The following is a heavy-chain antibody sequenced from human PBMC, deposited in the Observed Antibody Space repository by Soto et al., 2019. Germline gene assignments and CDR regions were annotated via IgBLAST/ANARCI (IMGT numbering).Heavy chain of an antibody. V-gene: IGHV4-4*02. J-gene: IGHJ4*02. Sequence: QVQLQESGPGLVKPSGTLSLTCAVSGGSISSSNWWSWVRQPPGKGLEWIGGIYHSGSTNYNPSLKSRVTIAVDKTKNQFALKLSSVTAADTAVYYCARVTIFGVVPFFDYWGQGTLVTVSS. CDR3: ARVTIFGVVPFFDY. D-gene: IGHD3-3*01. CDR2: IYHSGST. CDR1: GGSISSSNW.